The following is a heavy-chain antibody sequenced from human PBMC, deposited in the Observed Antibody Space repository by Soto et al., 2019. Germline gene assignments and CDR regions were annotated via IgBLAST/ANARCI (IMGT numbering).Heavy chain of an antibody. CDR3: AKGPVTMVRGVILTPYYFDY. J-gene: IGHJ4*02. CDR2: ISWNSGSI. D-gene: IGHD3-10*01. Sequence: HPGGSLRLSCAASGFTFDDYAMHWVRQAPGKGLEWVSGISWNSGSIGYADSVKGRFTISRDNAKNSLYLQMNSLRAEDTALYYCAKGPVTMVRGVILTPYYFDYWGQGTLVTVSS. V-gene: IGHV3-9*01. CDR1: GFTFDDYA.